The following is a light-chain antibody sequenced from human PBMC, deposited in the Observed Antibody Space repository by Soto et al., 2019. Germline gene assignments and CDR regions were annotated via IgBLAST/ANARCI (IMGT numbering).Light chain of an antibody. V-gene: IGKV3-20*01. CDR2: GAF. CDR3: QHYGSSRT. CDR1: QSVSSNY. J-gene: IGKJ1*01. Sequence: EIVLTQSPGTLSLSPGERATFSCRASQSVSSNYLAWYQQKPGQAPRLLIYGAFKRATGIPDRLSGSGSGTDFTLTISRMEPEDFAVYCCQHYGSSRTFGQGTKVDIK.